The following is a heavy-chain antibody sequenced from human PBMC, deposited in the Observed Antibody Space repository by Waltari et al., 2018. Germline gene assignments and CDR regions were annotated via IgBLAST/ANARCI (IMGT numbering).Heavy chain of an antibody. J-gene: IGHJ4*02. D-gene: IGHD3-16*01. CDR2: INPRGGST. V-gene: IGHV1-46*01. CDR1: GYTFTSYY. CDR3: VRGAPPERLARGGADY. Sequence: QVQLVQSGAEVKKPGASVKVSCKASGYTFTSYYMHWVRQAPGQGLEWMGIINPRGGSTSYAQKFQGRVTMTRDTSTSTVYMELSSLRSEDTAVYYCVRGAPPERLARGGADYWGQGTLVTVSS.